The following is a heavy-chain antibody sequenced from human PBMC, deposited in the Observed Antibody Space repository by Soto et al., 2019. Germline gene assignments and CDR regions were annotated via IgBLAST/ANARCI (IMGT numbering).Heavy chain of an antibody. CDR1: GGTFSSQT. CDR3: ASPAVNDLDADSSAFDI. D-gene: IGHD1-1*01. J-gene: IGHJ3*02. V-gene: IGHV1-69*02. CDR2: VIPIIGEG. Sequence: QVQLVQSGAEVKEPGSSVKVSCKVSGGTFSSQTINWVRQVPGQGLEWMGSVIPIIGEGKYAQSFLGRVTITADRPTSTPYRELSSLRSEDTAVYYCASPAVNDLDADSSAFDIWGQGTMVTVSS.